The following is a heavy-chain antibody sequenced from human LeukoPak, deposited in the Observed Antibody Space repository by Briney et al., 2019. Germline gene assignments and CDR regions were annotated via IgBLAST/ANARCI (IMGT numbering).Heavy chain of an antibody. D-gene: IGHD4-17*01. V-gene: IGHV3-20*04. CDR1: GFTFDDYG. CDR2: INWNGGST. CDR3: ARAHLRASAFDI. J-gene: IGHJ3*02. Sequence: PGGSLRLSCAASGFTFDDYGMSWVRQAPGKGLEWVSGINWNGGSTGYADSVKGRFTISRDNAKNSLYLQMNSLRAEGTALYYCARAHLRASAFDIWSQGTMVTVSS.